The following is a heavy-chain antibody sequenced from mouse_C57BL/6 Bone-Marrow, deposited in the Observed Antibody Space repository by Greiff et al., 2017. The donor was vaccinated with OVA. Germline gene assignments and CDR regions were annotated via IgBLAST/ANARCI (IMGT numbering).Heavy chain of an antibody. CDR1: GYTFTSYW. V-gene: IGHV1-5*01. CDR3: AIWGHGSSYWYFDV. J-gene: IGHJ1*03. CDR2: IYPGNSDT. Sequence: EVKLQQSGTVLARPGASVKMSCKTSGYTFTSYWMHWVKQRPGQGLEWIGAIYPGNSDTSYNQKFKGKAKLTAVTSASTAYMELSSLTNEDSAVYYCAIWGHGSSYWYFDVWGTGTTVTVSS. D-gene: IGHD1-1*01.